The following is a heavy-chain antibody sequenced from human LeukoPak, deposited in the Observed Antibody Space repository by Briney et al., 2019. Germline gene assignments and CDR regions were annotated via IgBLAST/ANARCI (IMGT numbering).Heavy chain of an antibody. V-gene: IGHV3-23*01. CDR2: ISGSGGST. CDR1: GFTFSSYA. Sequence: GGSLRLSCAASGFTFSSYAMSWVRQAPGKGLEWVSAISGSGGSTYYADSVKGRFTISGDNSKNTLYLQMNSLRAEDTAVYYCAKSVGYCSSTSCTTPHFQHWGQGTLVTVSS. CDR3: AKSVGYCSSTSCTTPHFQH. J-gene: IGHJ1*01. D-gene: IGHD2-2*01.